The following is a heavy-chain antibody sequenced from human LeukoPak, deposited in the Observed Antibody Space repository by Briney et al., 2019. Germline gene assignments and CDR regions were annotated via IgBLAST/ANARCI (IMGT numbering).Heavy chain of an antibody. CDR1: GYSFTSYW. Sequence: GESLKISCKGSGYSFTSYWIGWVRQVPGKGLEWMGIIYPGDSDTRYSPSFQGQVTISADKSISTAYLQWSSLKASDTAMYYCARGPTGYSSSWYGVAFDIWGQGTMVTVSS. J-gene: IGHJ3*02. CDR2: IYPGDSDT. D-gene: IGHD6-13*01. CDR3: ARGPTGYSSSWYGVAFDI. V-gene: IGHV5-51*01.